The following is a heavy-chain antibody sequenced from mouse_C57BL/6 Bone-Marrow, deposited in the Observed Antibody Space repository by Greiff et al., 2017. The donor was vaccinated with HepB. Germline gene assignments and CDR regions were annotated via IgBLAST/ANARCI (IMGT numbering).Heavy chain of an antibody. Sequence: QVQLQQSGAELVRPGASVKMSCKASGYTFTSYNIHWVKQTPRQGLEWIGAIYPGNGDTSYNQKFKGKATLTVDKSSSTAYMQLSSLTSEDSAVYFCARSGVDGYYSFAYWGQGTLVTVSA. CDR3: ARSGVDGYYSFAY. D-gene: IGHD2-3*01. V-gene: IGHV1-12*01. CDR1: GYTFTSYN. J-gene: IGHJ3*01. CDR2: IYPGNGDT.